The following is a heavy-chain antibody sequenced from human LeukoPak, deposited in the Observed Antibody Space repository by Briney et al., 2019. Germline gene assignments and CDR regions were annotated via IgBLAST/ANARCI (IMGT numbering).Heavy chain of an antibody. D-gene: IGHD3-22*01. Sequence: SVKVSCEASGGTFSSYAISWVRQAPGQGLEWMGGIIPIFGTANYAQKFQGRVTITADESTSTAYMELSSLRSEDTAVYYCARGYYDSSGYYAYGYWGQGTLVTVSS. V-gene: IGHV1-69*13. J-gene: IGHJ4*02. CDR2: IIPIFGTA. CDR3: ARGYYDSSGYYAYGY. CDR1: GGTFSSYA.